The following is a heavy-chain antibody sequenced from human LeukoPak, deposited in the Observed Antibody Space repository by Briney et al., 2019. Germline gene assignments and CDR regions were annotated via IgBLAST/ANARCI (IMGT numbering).Heavy chain of an antibody. V-gene: IGHV1-8*01. Sequence: ASVKVPCKASGYTFTSYDINWVRQATGQGLEWMGWMSPNSGNTGYAQKFQGRVTMTRNTSISTAYMELSSLRSEDTAVYYCARVGPTYYYDSSGSGQLDYWGQGTLVTVSS. J-gene: IGHJ4*02. D-gene: IGHD3-22*01. CDR2: MSPNSGNT. CDR1: GYTFTSYD. CDR3: ARVGPTYYYDSSGSGQLDY.